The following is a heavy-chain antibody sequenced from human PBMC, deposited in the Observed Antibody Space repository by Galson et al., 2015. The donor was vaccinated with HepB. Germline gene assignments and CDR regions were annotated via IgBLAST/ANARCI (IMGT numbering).Heavy chain of an antibody. D-gene: IGHD3-22*01. Sequence: SLRLSCAASGFTFSNYSMNWVRQAPGKGLEWVSYISSSTSTIYYADSVKGRFTISRDNAKNSLYLQMNSLRAEDRAVYYCARDRYYYDSSGYSIDYWGQGTLVTVSS. V-gene: IGHV3-48*01. J-gene: IGHJ4*02. CDR3: ARDRYYYDSSGYSIDY. CDR1: GFTFSNYS. CDR2: ISSSTSTI.